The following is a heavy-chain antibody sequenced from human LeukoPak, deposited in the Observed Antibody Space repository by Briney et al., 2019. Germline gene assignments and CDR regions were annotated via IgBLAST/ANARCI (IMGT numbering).Heavy chain of an antibody. CDR1: AFTFRNYG. D-gene: IGHD5-12*01. V-gene: IGHV3-33*01. J-gene: IGHJ4*02. CDR3: ARDLKSGYVDS. Sequence: PGRSLRPSRAPSAFTFRNYGMRWVRQAPGKWLGWVAVIYDDGSEEHFADSGKDRLTISRDNYKNTVVLQMNSLRGEATAVYYCARDLKSGYVDSWGQGTLVTVSS. CDR2: IYDDGSEE.